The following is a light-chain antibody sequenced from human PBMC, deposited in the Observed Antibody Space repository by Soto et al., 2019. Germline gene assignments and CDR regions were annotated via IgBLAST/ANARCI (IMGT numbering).Light chain of an antibody. CDR1: HSLVYSDGSTY. Sequence: DFVMTQSPLSLPVTLGQPASISCRSSHSLVYSDGSTYLNWFQQRPGQSPRRLIXKVSNRDSGVPDRFSGSGSGTDFTLTISSLRHEDIATYFCQQSNSAPPWTFGQGTKVDIK. V-gene: IGKV2-30*01. J-gene: IGKJ1*01. CDR3: QQSNSAPPWT. CDR2: KVS.